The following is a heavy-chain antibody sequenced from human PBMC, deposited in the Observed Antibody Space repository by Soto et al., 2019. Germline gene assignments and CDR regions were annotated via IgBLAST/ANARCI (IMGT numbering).Heavy chain of an antibody. D-gene: IGHD3-10*02. V-gene: IGHV4-61*01. CDR2: IYYSGRT. Sequence: PSETRSLTCTVSGGSGSSGRYYWSWIRQPPGKGLEWMGYIYYSGRTNYKPSLKRRVTISVDTSKHQFSLKLSSVTAADTAVYYCARLGSGTEYYGMDVCGQGTTVTVSS. J-gene: IGHJ6*01. CDR1: GGSGSSGRYY. CDR3: ARLGSGTEYYGMDV.